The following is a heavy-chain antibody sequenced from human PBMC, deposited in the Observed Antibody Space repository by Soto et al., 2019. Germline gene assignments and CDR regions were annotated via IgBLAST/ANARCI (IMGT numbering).Heavy chain of an antibody. CDR2: ISGYNGNT. D-gene: IGHD5-18*01. Sequence: ASVKVPCKASGYTISNYGISWVRQGPGQGLEWMGWISGYNGNTHYEEKVQDRIKMTTDTSTSTTYLELRSLRSDDTAVYFCARDPGFGFGYSYAFAMDVWGQGTTVTVSS. CDR3: ARDPGFGFGYSYAFAMDV. J-gene: IGHJ6*02. CDR1: GYTISNYG. V-gene: IGHV1-18*01.